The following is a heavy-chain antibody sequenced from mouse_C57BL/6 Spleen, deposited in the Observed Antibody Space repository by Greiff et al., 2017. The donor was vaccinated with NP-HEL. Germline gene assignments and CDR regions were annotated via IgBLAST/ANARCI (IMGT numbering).Heavy chain of an antibody. V-gene: IGHV1-54*01. Sequence: QVQLQQSGAELVRPGTSVKVSCKASGYAFTNYLIEWVKQRPGQGLEWIGVINPGSGGTNYNEKFKGKATLTADKSSSTAYMQLSSLTSEDSAVYCGARAPGIRYGSSYGYFDVWGTGTTVTVSS. CDR1: GYAFTNYL. J-gene: IGHJ1*03. CDR2: INPGSGGT. D-gene: IGHD1-1*01. CDR3: ARAPGIRYGSSYGYFDV.